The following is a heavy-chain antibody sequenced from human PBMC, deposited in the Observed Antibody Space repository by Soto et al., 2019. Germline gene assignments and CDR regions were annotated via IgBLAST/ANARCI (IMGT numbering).Heavy chain of an antibody. D-gene: IGHD6-13*01. Sequence: SVKVSCKASGGTFSSYALSWVRQAPGQGLEWMGGIIPIFGSANYAQKFQGRVTITADESTRIASMELSSLRSEDTAVYYCARDRIATTGALFVLGIDVWGQGTTVTVSS. J-gene: IGHJ6*02. CDR2: IIPIFGSA. CDR1: GGTFSSYA. V-gene: IGHV1-69*13. CDR3: ARDRIATTGALFVLGIDV.